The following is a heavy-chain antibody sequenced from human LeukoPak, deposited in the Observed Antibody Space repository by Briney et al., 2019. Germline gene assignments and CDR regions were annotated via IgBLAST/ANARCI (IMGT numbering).Heavy chain of an antibody. CDR2: IYWNDDR. J-gene: IGHJ4*02. Sequence: KSGPTLVNPTQTLTLTCTFSGFSLSTSGVGVGWIRQPPGKALERLALIYWNDDRRYSPSLKSRLTITKDTSKNQVVLTMTNMDPVDTATYYCAHLYYDFWSGYTDTPADYWGQGTLVTVSS. D-gene: IGHD3-3*01. CDR1: GFSLSTSGVG. V-gene: IGHV2-5*01. CDR3: AHLYYDFWSGYTDTPADY.